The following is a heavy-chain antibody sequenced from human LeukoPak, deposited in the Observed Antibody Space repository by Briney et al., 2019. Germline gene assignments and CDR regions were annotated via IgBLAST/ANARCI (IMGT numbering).Heavy chain of an antibody. J-gene: IGHJ5*02. D-gene: IGHD3-9*01. V-gene: IGHV1-69*15. Sequence: SVKVSCKASGGTFSSYAISWVRQAPGQGLEWMGRIIPMFGPADYAQKFQGRVTITADESTSTSYMELRSLRSDDTAVYYCARGPRHYDILTAKWFDPWGQGTLVTVSS. CDR1: GGTFSSYA. CDR3: ARGPRHYDILTAKWFDP. CDR2: IIPMFGPA.